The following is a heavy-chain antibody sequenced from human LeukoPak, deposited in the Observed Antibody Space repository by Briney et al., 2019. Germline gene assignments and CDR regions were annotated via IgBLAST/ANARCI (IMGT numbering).Heavy chain of an antibody. J-gene: IGHJ4*02. V-gene: IGHV3-48*04. D-gene: IGHD3/OR15-3a*01. CDR2: ISPTSSNI. CDR3: VRGWLGPDY. CDR1: GFTFRDYS. Sequence: GGSLRLSCAASGFTFRDYSMNWVRQAPGKGPECVSYISPTSSNIFYVDSVKGRFTISRDNAKNSLYLQMNSLRAEDTAVYYCVRGWLGPDYWGQGTLVTVSS.